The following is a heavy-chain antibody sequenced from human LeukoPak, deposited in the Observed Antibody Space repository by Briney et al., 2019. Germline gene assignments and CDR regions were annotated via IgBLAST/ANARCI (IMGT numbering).Heavy chain of an antibody. CDR1: GFTFSTYW. CDR2: ISGDGRER. J-gene: IGHJ5*01. CDR3: GRDPDS. V-gene: IGHV3-7*04. Sequence: PGGSLSLFCGASGFTFSTYWMNWVRQAPGKGLEWVAGISGDGRERDYLDSVRGRFTISRDNAKNSLYLQMNSLTAEDTAVYYCGRDPDSWGQGTVVTVSS.